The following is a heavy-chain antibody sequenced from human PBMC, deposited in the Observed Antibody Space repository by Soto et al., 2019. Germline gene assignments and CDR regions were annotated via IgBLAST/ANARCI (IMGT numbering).Heavy chain of an antibody. Sequence: EVQLVESGGGLVQPGGSLRLSCAASGFTFSVYDMHWVRQAPGKGLEWVSAIGTQHDTYYPDSVKGRFPISRENAKNSFYLKMNRLGAGETAVYYCARKASPWDGGGGWFDPWGQGTLVTVSS. CDR1: GFTFSVYD. CDR3: ARKASPWDGGGGWFDP. D-gene: IGHD3-16*01. V-gene: IGHV3-13*01. J-gene: IGHJ5*02. CDR2: IGTQHDT.